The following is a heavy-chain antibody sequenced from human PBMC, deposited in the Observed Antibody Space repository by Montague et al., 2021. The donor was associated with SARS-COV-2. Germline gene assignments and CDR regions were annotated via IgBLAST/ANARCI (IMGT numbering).Heavy chain of an antibody. J-gene: IGHJ1*01. D-gene: IGHD1-7*01. CDR3: ARMECGTASSEEI. Sequence: PALVKPTQTLTLTCTFSGFSLNSKGVCVTWIRQPPGGALESLARIDWDDAKFYNTSLKARLAVSKGASETQVVLKVTDLDPADTATYFCARMECGTASSEEIWGQGIKVTVSS. V-gene: IGHV2-70*17. CDR1: GFSLNSKGVC. CDR2: IDWDDAK.